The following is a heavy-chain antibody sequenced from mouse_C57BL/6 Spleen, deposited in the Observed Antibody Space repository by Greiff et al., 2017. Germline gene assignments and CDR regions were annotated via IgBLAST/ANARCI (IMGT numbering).Heavy chain of an antibody. CDR3: AREGGEKRYGSQFAY. CDR1: GFTFSSYA. J-gene: IGHJ3*01. V-gene: IGHV5-4*01. D-gene: IGHD1-1*01. Sequence: EVMLVESGGGLVKPGGSLKLSCAASGFTFSSYAMSWVRQTPEKRLEWVATISDGGSYTYYPDNVKGRFTISRDNAKNNLYLQMSHLKSEDTAMDYCAREGGEKRYGSQFAYWGQGTLVTVSA. CDR2: ISDGGSYT.